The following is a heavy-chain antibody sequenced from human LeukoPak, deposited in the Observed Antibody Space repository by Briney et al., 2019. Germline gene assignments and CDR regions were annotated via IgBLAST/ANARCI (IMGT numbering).Heavy chain of an antibody. CDR3: ARGHYVATVLGYYYYMDV. CDR1: GGSFSGYY. Sequence: PSETLSLTCAVYGGSFSGYYWSWIRQPPGKGLEWIGEINHSGSTNYNPSLKSRVTISVDTSKNQFSLKLSSVTAADTAVYYCARGHYVATVLGYYYYMDVWGKGTTLTVSS. J-gene: IGHJ6*03. D-gene: IGHD5-12*01. V-gene: IGHV4-34*01. CDR2: INHSGST.